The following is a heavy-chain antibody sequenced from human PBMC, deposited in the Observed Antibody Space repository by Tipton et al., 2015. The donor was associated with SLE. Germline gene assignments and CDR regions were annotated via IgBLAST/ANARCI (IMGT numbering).Heavy chain of an antibody. CDR1: GGSFSGYY. CDR2: INHSGST. J-gene: IGHJ4*02. V-gene: IGHV4-34*01. CDR3: ASRGVYSGSYSGY. Sequence: TLSLTCAVYGGSFSGYYWSWIRQPPGKGLEWIGEINHSGSTNYNPSLKSRVTISVDTSKNQFSLKLSSVTAADTAVYYCASRGVYSGSYSGYWGQGTPVTVSS. D-gene: IGHD1-26*01.